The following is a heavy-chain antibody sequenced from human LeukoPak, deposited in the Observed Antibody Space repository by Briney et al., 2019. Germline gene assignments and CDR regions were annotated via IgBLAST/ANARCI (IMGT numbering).Heavy chain of an antibody. CDR3: AKGHYDDWYHFDY. CDR1: GFTFSSYA. Sequence: GRSLRLSCAASGFTFSSYAMHWVRQAPGKGLEWVAVISYDGSNKYYADSVKGRFTISRDNSKSTLVLQMNSLRGDDTAVYFCAKGHYDDWYHFDYWGQGALVTVSS. V-gene: IGHV3-30-3*01. CDR2: ISYDGSNK. D-gene: IGHD3-3*01. J-gene: IGHJ4*02.